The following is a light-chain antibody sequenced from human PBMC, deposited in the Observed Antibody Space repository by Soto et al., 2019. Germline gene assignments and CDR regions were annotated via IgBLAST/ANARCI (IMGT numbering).Light chain of an antibody. CDR3: FSYTSNTAYV. CDR2: EVS. Sequence: QSALTKHAFVSGSTGHSNTISCPGPSSDVGGYNYVSWYQLHPGKAPKLMIYEVSNRPSGISNRFSASKSGNTASLTISGLQAEDEADYYCFSYTSNTAYVFGTGT. J-gene: IGLJ1*01. V-gene: IGLV2-14*01. CDR1: SSDVGGYNY.